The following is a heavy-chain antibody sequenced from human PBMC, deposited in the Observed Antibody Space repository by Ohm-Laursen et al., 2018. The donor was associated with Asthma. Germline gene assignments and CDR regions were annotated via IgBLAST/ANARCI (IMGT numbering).Heavy chain of an antibody. Sequence: SLRLSCAASGFTFSSYDMAWVRQAPGKGLQWVSVISSNGGTTFYADSVKGRFTISRDNSKNTVYLAMNSLGAEDTAVYFCAKVGAWPHYYYFGTDVWGQGTTVTVSS. CDR2: ISSNGGTT. CDR3: AKVGAWPHYYYFGTDV. V-gene: IGHV3-23*01. CDR1: GFTFSSYD. D-gene: IGHD5-12*01. J-gene: IGHJ6*02.